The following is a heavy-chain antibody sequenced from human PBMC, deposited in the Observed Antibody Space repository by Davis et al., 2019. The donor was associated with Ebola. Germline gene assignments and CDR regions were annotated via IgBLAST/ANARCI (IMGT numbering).Heavy chain of an antibody. CDR1: GYSFTSHG. Sequence: ASVQVSCKTAGYSFTSHGISWVRQAPGPGLEWMGWISTYSGDTNYPHKFQERVTLTKDTSTNTAYLELRSLRSDDTAVYYCARGHYYSENRGYGLDYWGLGTLVTVSS. V-gene: IGHV1-18*01. CDR2: ISTYSGDT. CDR3: ARGHYYSENRGYGLDY. J-gene: IGHJ4*02. D-gene: IGHD3-22*01.